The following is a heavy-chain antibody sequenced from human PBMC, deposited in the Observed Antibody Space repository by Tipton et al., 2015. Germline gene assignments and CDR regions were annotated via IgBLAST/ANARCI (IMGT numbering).Heavy chain of an antibody. CDR1: GSTFSSYG. Sequence: SLRLSCAASGSTFSSYGMHWVRQAPGKGLEWVAVIWYDGCNKYYADSVKGRFTISRDNSKNTLYLQMNSLRAEDTAVYYCARDVQMATIDPWGQGTLVTVSS. CDR2: IWYDGCNK. J-gene: IGHJ5*02. V-gene: IGHV3-33*01. CDR3: ARDVQMATIDP. D-gene: IGHD5-24*01.